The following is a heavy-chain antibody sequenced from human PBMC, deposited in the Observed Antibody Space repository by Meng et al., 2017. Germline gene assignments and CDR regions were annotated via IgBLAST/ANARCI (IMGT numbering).Heavy chain of an antibody. CDR3: ASSGYSYGYRFDY. CDR2: INHSGST. J-gene: IGHJ4*02. Sequence: QVQLQRGVAGRCKPSATLSLTCAVYGGSFSGYYWSWIRQPPGKGLEWIGEINHSGSTNYNPSLKSRVTISVDTSKNQFSLKLSSVTAADTAVYYCASSGYSYGYRFDYWGQGTLVTVSS. V-gene: IGHV4-34*01. CDR1: GGSFSGYY. D-gene: IGHD5-18*01.